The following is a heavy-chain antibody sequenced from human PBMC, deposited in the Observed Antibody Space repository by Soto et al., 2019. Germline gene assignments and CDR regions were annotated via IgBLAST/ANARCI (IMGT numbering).Heavy chain of an antibody. CDR1: GYSFTSYG. J-gene: IGHJ6*02. Sequence: GECLKISCKGSGYSFTSYGISWVRQMPEKGLEWMGRIDPSDSYTNYSPSFQGHVTISADKSISTAYLQWSSLKASDTAMYYCARQRSIAARPFYYYGMDVWGQGTTVTVSS. V-gene: IGHV5-10-1*01. CDR2: IDPSDSYT. D-gene: IGHD6-6*01. CDR3: ARQRSIAARPFYYYGMDV.